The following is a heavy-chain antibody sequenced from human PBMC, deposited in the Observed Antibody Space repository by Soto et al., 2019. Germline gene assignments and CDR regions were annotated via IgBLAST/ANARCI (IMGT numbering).Heavy chain of an antibody. V-gene: IGHV1-2*02. J-gene: IGHJ4*02. CDR3: ARTHYDSSGDLDY. D-gene: IGHD3-22*01. CDR2: INPDSGGT. Sequence: QVQLVQSGAEVKKPGASVRVSCKAAGYTFSAYYMYWVRQAPGQGLEWMGWINPDSGGTKYALHLQGRVTMTRDTSISTAYMELSTLRSDDTAVYYCARTHYDSSGDLDYWGQGTLVTVSS. CDR1: GYTFSAYY.